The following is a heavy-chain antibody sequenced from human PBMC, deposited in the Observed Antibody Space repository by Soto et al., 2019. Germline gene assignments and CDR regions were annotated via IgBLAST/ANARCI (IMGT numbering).Heavy chain of an antibody. CDR2: IYPGDSDT. CDR3: ARYFCSSDNCYYDYGFYV. Sequence: GESLKISCKGSGYTFTTYWIGWVRQMPGKGLEWMGIIYPGDSDTRYSPSFQGQVTISADKSISTAYLQWSSLKASDTAMYYCARYFCSSDNCYYDYGFYVWGQGTLVIVSS. D-gene: IGHD1-20*01. CDR1: GYTFTTYW. J-gene: IGHJ6*02. V-gene: IGHV5-51*01.